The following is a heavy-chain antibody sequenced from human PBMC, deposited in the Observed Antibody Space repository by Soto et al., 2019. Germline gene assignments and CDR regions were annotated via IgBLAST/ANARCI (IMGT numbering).Heavy chain of an antibody. D-gene: IGHD2-2*01. V-gene: IGHV3-23*01. Sequence: GGSLRLSCAASGFTFSSYAMSWVRQAPGKGLEWVSAISGSGGSTYYADSVKGRFTISRDNSKNTLYLQMNSLRAEDTAVYYVSKPPGDCSSTSCYAAGAFDIWGQGTMVTVSS. J-gene: IGHJ3*02. CDR3: SKPPGDCSSTSCYAAGAFDI. CDR2: ISGSGGST. CDR1: GFTFSSYA.